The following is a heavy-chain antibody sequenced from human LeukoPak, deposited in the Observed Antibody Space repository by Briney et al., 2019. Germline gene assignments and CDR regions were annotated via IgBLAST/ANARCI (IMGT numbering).Heavy chain of an antibody. CDR3: ARGASGYDPFDY. CDR1: GASVSSYY. Sequence: SETLSLTCTVSGASVSSYYWSWIRQPAGEGLEWIGRMYISGSTNYNPSLKSRVTMSVDTSKNQFSLKLSSVTAADTAVYYCARGASGYDPFDYWGQGTLVTVSS. CDR2: MYISGST. V-gene: IGHV4-4*07. J-gene: IGHJ4*02. D-gene: IGHD5-12*01.